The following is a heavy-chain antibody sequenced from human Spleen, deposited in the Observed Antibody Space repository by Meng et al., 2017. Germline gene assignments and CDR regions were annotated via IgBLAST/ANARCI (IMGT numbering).Heavy chain of an antibody. CDR3: AKDLRGSGWYEYVQH. J-gene: IGHJ1*01. CDR2: ISTSGSST. D-gene: IGHD6-19*01. V-gene: IGHV3-23*01. Sequence: ESLSLSCTVSGVTISSYAMTWVRQAPGKGLEWVSAISTSGSSTYYSDSVHRRFTISRDNSKNKLYLQMNSLIAEDTAVYYCAKDLRGSGWYEYVQHWGQGPLVTVSS. CDR1: GVTISSYA.